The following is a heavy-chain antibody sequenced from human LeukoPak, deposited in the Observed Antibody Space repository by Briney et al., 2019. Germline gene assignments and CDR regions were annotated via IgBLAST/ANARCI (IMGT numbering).Heavy chain of an antibody. CDR2: ISSSSSCI. CDR3: ARGGLRSTTGDY. J-gene: IGHJ4*02. V-gene: IGHV3-21*01. Sequence: PGGSLRLSCAASGFTFSSYSMNWVRQAPGKGLEWVSSISSSSSCIYYADSVKGRFTISRNNAKNSLYLQMNSLRAEDTAVYYCARGGLRSTTGDYWGQGTLVTVSS. CDR1: GFTFSSYS. D-gene: IGHD4-17*01.